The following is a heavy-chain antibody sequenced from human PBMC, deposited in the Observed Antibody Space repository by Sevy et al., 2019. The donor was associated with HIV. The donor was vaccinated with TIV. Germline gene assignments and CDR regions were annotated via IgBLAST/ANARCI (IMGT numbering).Heavy chain of an antibody. CDR2: IKQDGSEK. V-gene: IGHV3-7*01. CDR1: GFTFSSYW. CDR3: ARDWAPIAIFGVVIPRYYYYGMDV. Sequence: GGSLRLSCAASGFTFSSYWMSWVRQAPGKGLEWVANIKQDGSEKYYVDSVKGRFTISRDNAKNSLYLQMNSLRAEDTAVYYCARDWAPIAIFGVVIPRYYYYGMDVWGQGTTVTVSS. J-gene: IGHJ6*02. D-gene: IGHD3-3*01.